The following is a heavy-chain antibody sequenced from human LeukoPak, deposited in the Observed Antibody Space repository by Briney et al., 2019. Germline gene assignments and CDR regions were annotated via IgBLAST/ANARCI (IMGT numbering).Heavy chain of an antibody. Sequence: GGSLRLSCAASGFTFRHFAMNWVRQAPGKGLEWVSVISVSDGSTYYADSVRGRFTISRDNAKRSVFLQMNSLRAEDTGLYYCAREDWGPRFDPRGQGTLVTVSS. D-gene: IGHD7-27*01. J-gene: IGHJ5*02. CDR3: AREDWGPRFDP. V-gene: IGHV3-23*01. CDR1: GFTFRHFA. CDR2: ISVSDGST.